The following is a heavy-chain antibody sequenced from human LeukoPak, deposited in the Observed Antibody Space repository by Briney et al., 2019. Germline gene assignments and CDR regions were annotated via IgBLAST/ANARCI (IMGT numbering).Heavy chain of an antibody. CDR2: INHSGST. CDR1: GGSFSGYY. V-gene: IGHV4-34*01. CDR3: ARDAYYYGSGSS. J-gene: IGHJ4*02. Sequence: SETLSLTCAVYGGSFSGYYWSWIRQPPGKGLEWIGEINHSGSTNYNPSLKSRVTISVDTSKSQFSLKLSSVTAADTAVYYCARDAYYYGSGSSWGQGTLVTVSS. D-gene: IGHD3-10*01.